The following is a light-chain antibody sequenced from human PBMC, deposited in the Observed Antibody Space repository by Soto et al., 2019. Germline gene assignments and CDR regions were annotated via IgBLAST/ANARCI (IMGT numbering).Light chain of an antibody. J-gene: IGLJ2*01. CDR3: TSYATNRDVL. CDR2: EVN. CDR1: SSDVGNYNY. Sequence: QSAPTQPASVSGSPGQSITISCTGTSSDVGNYNYVSWFQQHPGKAPKLMIYEVNNRPSGVSNRFSGSKSGNTASLTISGLRAEDEADYYCTSYATNRDVLFGGGTKLTVL. V-gene: IGLV2-14*01.